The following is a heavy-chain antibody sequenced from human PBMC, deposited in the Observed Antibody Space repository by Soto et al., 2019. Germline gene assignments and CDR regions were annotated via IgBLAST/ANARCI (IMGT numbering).Heavy chain of an antibody. CDR1: GFTFSSYG. CDR3: ARDSSHPYNWNDERHFDY. Sequence: QVQLVESGGGVVQPGRSLRLSCAASGFTFSSYGMHWVRQAPGKGLEWVAVIWYDGSNKYYADSVKGRFTISRDNSKNTLYLQMNSLRAEDTAVYYCARDSSHPYNWNDERHFDYWGQGTLVTVSS. D-gene: IGHD1-20*01. V-gene: IGHV3-33*01. CDR2: IWYDGSNK. J-gene: IGHJ4*02.